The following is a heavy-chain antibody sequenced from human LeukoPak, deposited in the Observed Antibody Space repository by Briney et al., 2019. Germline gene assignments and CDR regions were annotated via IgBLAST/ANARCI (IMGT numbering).Heavy chain of an antibody. J-gene: IGHJ4*02. CDR1: GGSISSSNW. Sequence: SETLSLTCAVSGGSISSSNWWSWVRQPPGKGLEWIGEIYHSGSTNYNPSLKSRVTISVDKSKNQFSLKLSSVTAADTAVYYCARGVVPAAPTLFAYWGQGTLVTVSS. V-gene: IGHV4-4*02. D-gene: IGHD2-2*01. CDR2: IYHSGST. CDR3: ARGVVPAAPTLFAY.